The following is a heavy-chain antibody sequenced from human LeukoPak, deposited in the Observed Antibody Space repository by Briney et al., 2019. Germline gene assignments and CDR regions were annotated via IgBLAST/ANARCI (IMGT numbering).Heavy chain of an antibody. CDR1: GFTFSSYG. CDR2: ISYDGSNK. V-gene: IGHV3-30*03. Sequence: GSLRLSCAASGFTFSSYGMHWVRQAPGKGLEWVAVISYDGSNKYYADSVKGRFTISRDNSKNTLYLQMNSLRAEDTAVYYCASPPGTIDYWGQGTLVTVSS. J-gene: IGHJ4*02. D-gene: IGHD1-1*01. CDR3: ASPPGTIDY.